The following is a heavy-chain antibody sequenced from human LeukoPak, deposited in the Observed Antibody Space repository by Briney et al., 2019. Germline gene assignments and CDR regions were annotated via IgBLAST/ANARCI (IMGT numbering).Heavy chain of an antibody. CDR3: ARIMAGGDY. D-gene: IGHD6-19*01. CDR2: ISGSANST. CDR1: GFTFSTYG. Sequence: HPGGSLRLSCSASGFTFSTYGMNWVRQAPGKGLEWVSGISGSANSTDYADSVKGRFTISRDNSKNTVYLQMNSLRAEDTAVYYCARIMAGGDYWGQGTLVTVSS. V-gene: IGHV3-23*01. J-gene: IGHJ4*02.